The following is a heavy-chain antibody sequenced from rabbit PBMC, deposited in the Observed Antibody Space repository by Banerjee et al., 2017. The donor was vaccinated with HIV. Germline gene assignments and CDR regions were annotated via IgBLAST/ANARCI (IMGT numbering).Heavy chain of an antibody. CDR1: GFSFSSGYD. D-gene: IGHD6-1*01. V-gene: IGHV1S40*01. J-gene: IGHJ4*01. Sequence: QSLEESGGDLVKPGASLTLTCTASGFSFSSGYDMYWVRQAPGKGLEWIACIYAGSSGSTYYATWAKGRFTISKTSSTTVTLQMTSLTAADTATYFWARGTYGYAGYAPNLWGQGTLVTVS. CDR3: ARGTYGYAGYAPNL. CDR2: IYAGSSGST.